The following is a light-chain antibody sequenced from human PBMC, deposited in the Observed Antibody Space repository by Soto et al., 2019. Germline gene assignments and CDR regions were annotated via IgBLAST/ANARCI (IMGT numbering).Light chain of an antibody. CDR1: QSLLHSNGYNY. J-gene: IGKJ5*01. V-gene: IGKV2-28*01. Sequence: VMTQSPLALPVTPGEPASSSCRSSQSLLHSNGYNYLDWYLQKPGQSPQLLIYLGSNRASGVPDRFSGSGSGTGFTLKISRVEAEDVGVYYCMQALQTPITFGQGTRLEIK. CDR2: LGS. CDR3: MQALQTPIT.